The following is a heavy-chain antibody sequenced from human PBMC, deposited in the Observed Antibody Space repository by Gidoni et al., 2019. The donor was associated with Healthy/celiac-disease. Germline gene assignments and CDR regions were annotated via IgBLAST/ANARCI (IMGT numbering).Heavy chain of an antibody. CDR3: ASQSIAAPRGLGDAFDI. CDR1: GYSFTSSW. J-gene: IGHJ3*02. CDR2: IYPGDSDT. V-gene: IGHV5-51*03. D-gene: IGHD6-6*01. Sequence: EVQLVQSGAEVKKPGESLKISCKGSGYSFTSSWIGWVRQMPGKGLEWMGIIYPGDSDTRYSPSFQGQVTISADKSISTAYLQWSSLKASDTAMYYCASQSIAAPRGLGDAFDIWGQGTMVTVSS.